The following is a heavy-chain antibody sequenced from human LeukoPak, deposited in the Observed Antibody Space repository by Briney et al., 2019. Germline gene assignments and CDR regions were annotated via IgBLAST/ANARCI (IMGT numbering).Heavy chain of an antibody. CDR2: KNQDGSER. Sequence: PGGSLSLSCAVSGFTYTTYWLTWVRQAPGKGLQWVANKNQDGSERGYVDSVKRRFAISRDNAKNSLNLQISSLRAEDTAVYYCARARPGSGVSCYTYWGQGTLVTVSS. CDR1: GFTYTTYW. CDR3: ARARPGSGVSCYTY. V-gene: IGHV3-7*01. J-gene: IGHJ4*02. D-gene: IGHD2-15*01.